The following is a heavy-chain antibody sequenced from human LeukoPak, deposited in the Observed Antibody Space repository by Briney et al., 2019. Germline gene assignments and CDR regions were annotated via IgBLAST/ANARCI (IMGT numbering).Heavy chain of an antibody. Sequence: PGGSLRLSCAASGFTFSSYGMHWVRQAPGKGLEWVAFIRYDGSNKYYADSVKGRFTISRDNAKNSLYLQMNSLRAEDTAVYYCASRKGRSIAAAGTSLGAFDIWGQGTMVTVSS. D-gene: IGHD6-13*01. CDR3: ASRKGRSIAAAGTSLGAFDI. V-gene: IGHV3-30*02. J-gene: IGHJ3*02. CDR2: IRYDGSNK. CDR1: GFTFSSYG.